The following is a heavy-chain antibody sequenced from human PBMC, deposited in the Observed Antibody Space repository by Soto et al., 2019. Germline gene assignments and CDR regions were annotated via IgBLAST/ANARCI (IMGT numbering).Heavy chain of an antibody. CDR1: GGSINSGDYS. CDR2: IYHTGTT. D-gene: IGHD3-22*01. V-gene: IGHV4-30-2*01. Sequence: SVTLSLTCTVSGGSINSGDYSRTWIRQPPGKGLEWIGYIYHTGTTYYNMSLKSRVTISVDRSKNQFSLKLSSVTAADTAVYYCARGINYYDSSGDSWFDPWGQGTLVTVSS. CDR3: ARGINYYDSSGDSWFDP. J-gene: IGHJ5*02.